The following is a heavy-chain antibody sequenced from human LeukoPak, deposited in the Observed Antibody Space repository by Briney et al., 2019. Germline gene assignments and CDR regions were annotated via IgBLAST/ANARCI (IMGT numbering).Heavy chain of an antibody. CDR1: GYTFTSYD. CDR3: ARDQVGYPMDV. J-gene: IGHJ6*04. V-gene: IGHV1-8*01. CDR2: MNPNSGNT. D-gene: IGHD2-15*01. Sequence: GASLKVSCTASGYTFTSYDINWGRQATGQGLEWMGGMNPNSGNTGYAQKFQGRVTMTRNTSISTAYMELSSLRSEDTAVYYCARDQVGYPMDVWGKGTTVTVSS.